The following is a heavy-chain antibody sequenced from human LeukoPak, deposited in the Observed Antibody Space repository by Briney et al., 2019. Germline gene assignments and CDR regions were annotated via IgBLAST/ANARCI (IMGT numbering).Heavy chain of an antibody. CDR1: GFTFRTYS. J-gene: IGHJ6*03. D-gene: IGHD2-8*01. V-gene: IGHV3-21*06. CDR3: ARVERTNTYYYYMDV. CDR2: IIRSSRYM. Sequence: PGGSLRLSCAASGFTFRTYSMNWVRQAPGKGLEWVSSIIRSSRYMYYADSVKGRFTISRDNAKNSLFLQMNSLRVEDTAVYYCARVERTNTYYYYMDVWGKGTTVTISS.